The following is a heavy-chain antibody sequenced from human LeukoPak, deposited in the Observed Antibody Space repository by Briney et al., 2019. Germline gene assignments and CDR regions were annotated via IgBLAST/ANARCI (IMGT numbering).Heavy chain of an antibody. Sequence: SETLSLTCTVSGVSISSYYWSWIRQPPGKGLEWLGYIYYSGSTNYNPSLKSRVTISVDTSKNQFSLKLSSVTAADTAVYYCAAAATPDWFDPWGQGTLVTVSS. CDR3: AAAATPDWFDP. J-gene: IGHJ5*02. D-gene: IGHD2-15*01. V-gene: IGHV4-59*01. CDR1: GVSISSYY. CDR2: IYYSGST.